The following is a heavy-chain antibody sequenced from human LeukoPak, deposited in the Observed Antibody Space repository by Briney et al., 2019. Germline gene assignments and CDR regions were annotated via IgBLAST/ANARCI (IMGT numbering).Heavy chain of an antibody. D-gene: IGHD3/OR15-3a*01. Sequence: GGSLRLSCAASGFTFSSYWMHWVRQAPGKGLVWVSRINSDGSSTSYADSVKGRFTISRDNAENTLYLQMNSLRAEDTAVFYCARDQYDTWSRRGNFDSWGQGTLVIVSS. V-gene: IGHV3-74*01. CDR1: GFTFSSYW. CDR2: INSDGSST. J-gene: IGHJ4*02. CDR3: ARDQYDTWSRRGNFDS.